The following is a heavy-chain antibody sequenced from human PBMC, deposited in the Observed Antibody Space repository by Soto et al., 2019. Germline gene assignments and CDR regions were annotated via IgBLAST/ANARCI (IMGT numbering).Heavy chain of an antibody. CDR2: ISGDGAYI. CDR3: AKVKFGIAAAGLFDY. V-gene: IGHV3-21*04. D-gene: IGHD6-13*01. Sequence: GGSLRLSCAASGFTFSINSMNWVRQAPGMGLEWVSSISGDGAYIYYANSVRGRFTISRDNSKNTLYLQMNSLRAEDTAVYYCAKVKFGIAAAGLFDYWGQGTLVTVSS. CDR1: GFTFSINS. J-gene: IGHJ4*02.